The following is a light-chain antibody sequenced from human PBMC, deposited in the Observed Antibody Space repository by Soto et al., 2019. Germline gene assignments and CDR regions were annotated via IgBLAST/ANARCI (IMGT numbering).Light chain of an antibody. Sequence: QSALTQPASVSGSPGQSITISCTGTSSDIGGSDFVSWYQQHPGKAPKLVMSEVNNRPSGVSSRFSGSKSGNTASLTISGLQAEDEADYYYCCSYTTTNTVVFGGGTKLTVL. V-gene: IGLV2-14*01. CDR3: CSYTTTNTVV. CDR2: EVN. J-gene: IGLJ2*01. CDR1: SSDIGGSDF.